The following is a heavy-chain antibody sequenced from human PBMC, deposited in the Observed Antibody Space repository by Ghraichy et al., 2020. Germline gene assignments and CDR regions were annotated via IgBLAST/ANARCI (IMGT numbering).Heavy chain of an antibody. CDR1: GFNFVGST. CDR3: AKFDCDGECYNMA. Sequence: GESLNISCAASGFNFVGSTIHWVRQASGKGLEWVGRIRIKAFNYATEYGASVKGRSTNSRDDSSHTAYLHMNSLKAEDTAIYYCAKFDCDGECYNMAWGQGTLVTVSS. CDR2: IRIKAFNYAT. D-gene: IGHD2-21*01. J-gene: IGHJ5*02. V-gene: IGHV3-73*01.